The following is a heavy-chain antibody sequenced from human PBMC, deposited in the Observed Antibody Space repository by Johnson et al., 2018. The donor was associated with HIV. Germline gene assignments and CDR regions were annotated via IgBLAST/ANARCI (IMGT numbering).Heavy chain of an antibody. CDR2: IYSGGST. V-gene: IGHV3-66*01. Sequence: VQLVESGGGLVQPGGSLRLSCAASGFTVSSNYMSWVRQAPGKGLEWVSVIYSGGSTYYADSVKGRFTISRDNAKKSLHLQMNSLSAEDTAVYYCGRWNYALDIWGQGTMVTVSS. CDR3: GRWNYALDI. J-gene: IGHJ3*02. D-gene: IGHD1-7*01. CDR1: GFTVSSNY.